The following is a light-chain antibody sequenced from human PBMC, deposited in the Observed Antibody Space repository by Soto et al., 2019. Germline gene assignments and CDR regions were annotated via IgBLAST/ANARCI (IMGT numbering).Light chain of an antibody. Sequence: QSALTQPPSVSGAPGQRVTISCTGSSSNIGAGYDVNWYQQLPGTAPKLLIYRNSNRPSGVPDRFSGSKSGTSASLAITGLQAEDEADYYCQSYDSSLSGWVFGGGTKLTVL. V-gene: IGLV1-40*01. CDR3: QSYDSSLSGWV. J-gene: IGLJ3*02. CDR2: RNS. CDR1: SSNIGAGYD.